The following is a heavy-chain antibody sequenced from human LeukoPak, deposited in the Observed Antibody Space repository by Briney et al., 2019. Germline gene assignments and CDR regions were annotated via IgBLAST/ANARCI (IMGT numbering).Heavy chain of an antibody. CDR3: ARDEWAGTVAY. CDR1: GFTFNKYW. V-gene: IGHV3-7*01. CDR2: IKQDGSEK. J-gene: IGHJ4*02. D-gene: IGHD6-19*01. Sequence: GGSLRLSCAASGFTFNKYWMNWVRQAPGKGPEWVANIKQDGSEKYYVDSVKGRFTISRDNAKNSLFLQMDSLRAEDTAVNYCARDEWAGTVAYWGQGTLVTVSS.